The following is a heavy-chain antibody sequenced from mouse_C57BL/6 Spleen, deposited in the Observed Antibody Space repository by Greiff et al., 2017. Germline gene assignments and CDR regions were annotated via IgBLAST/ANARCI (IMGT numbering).Heavy chain of an antibody. CDR2: IDPENGDT. V-gene: IGHV14-4*01. CDR3: THWGPLAY. J-gene: IGHJ3*01. D-gene: IGHD4-1*01. Sequence: EVQRVESGAELVRTGASVKLSCTASGFNIKDDYMHWVKQRPEQGLEWIGWIDPENGDTEYASKFQGKATITADTSSNTAYLQLSSLTSEDTAVYYCTHWGPLAYWGQGTLVTVSA. CDR1: GFNIKDDY.